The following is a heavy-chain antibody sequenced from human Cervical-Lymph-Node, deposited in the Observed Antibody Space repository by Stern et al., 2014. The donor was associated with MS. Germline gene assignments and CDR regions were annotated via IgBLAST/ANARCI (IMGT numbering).Heavy chain of an antibody. CDR3: AREADPHSGTFDF. Sequence: QVQLVQSGAEVKKPGSSVTVSCKASGGDFSSYAVSWLRPAPGQGPEWKGMITPMFAIANYAQKFQGRVTITADESTSTAYMEIHSLKSGDTAVYYCAREADPHSGTFDFWGQGTLVTVSS. CDR1: GGDFSSYA. D-gene: IGHD1-14*01. V-gene: IGHV1-69*18. CDR2: ITPMFAIA. J-gene: IGHJ4*02.